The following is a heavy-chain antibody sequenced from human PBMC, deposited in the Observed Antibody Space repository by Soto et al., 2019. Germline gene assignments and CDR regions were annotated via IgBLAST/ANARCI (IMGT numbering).Heavy chain of an antibody. V-gene: IGHV4-59*01. CDR1: GGSISSYY. D-gene: IGHD2-21*01. J-gene: IGHJ4*02. CDR2: IYYSGST. CDR3: AGRWGGTFDY. Sequence: QVQLQESGPGLVKPSETLSLTCTVSGGSISSYYWSWIRQPPGKGLEWIGYIYYSGSTNYNPSLKSRVTISVDTAKDQFPLKLRPVAAAETAVYYCAGRWGGTFDYWGQGTLVTVSS.